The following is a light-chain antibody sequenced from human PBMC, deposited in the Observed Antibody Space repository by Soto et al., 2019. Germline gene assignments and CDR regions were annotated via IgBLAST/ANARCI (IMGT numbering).Light chain of an antibody. CDR1: SSKIGAGYD. J-gene: IGLJ2*01. CDR3: QSYDSSLTVV. V-gene: IGLV1-40*01. CDR2: GNN. Sequence: QSVLTQPPSVSGAPGQRVTISCTGSSSKIGAGYDVHWYQHLPGTAPKLLIYGNNNRPSGVPDRFSGSKSGTSASLAITGLQAEDEADYYCQSYDSSLTVVFGGGTKLTVL.